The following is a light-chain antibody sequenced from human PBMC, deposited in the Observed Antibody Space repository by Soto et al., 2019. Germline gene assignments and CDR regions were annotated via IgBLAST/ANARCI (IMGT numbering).Light chain of an antibody. CDR1: QSISSY. V-gene: IGKV1-39*01. Sequence: DIQMAQSPSSLSASVGDRVTITCRASQSISSYLNWYQHKPGKAPKLLIYAASSLQSGVPSRFSGSGSGTDFTLTISSLQVEDFATYFCQQSYTTPITFGQGTRLEIK. J-gene: IGKJ5*01. CDR2: AAS. CDR3: QQSYTTPIT.